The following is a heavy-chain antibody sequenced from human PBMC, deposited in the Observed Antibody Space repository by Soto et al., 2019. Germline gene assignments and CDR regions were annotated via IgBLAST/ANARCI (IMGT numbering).Heavy chain of an antibody. Sequence: ASVKVSCKASGYTFTSYAMHWVRQAPGQGLEWMGGIIPIFGTANYAQKFQGRVTITADESTSTAYMELSSLRSEDTAVYYCASSAGHQDYYGMDVWGQGTTVTVSS. CDR1: GYTFTSYA. CDR3: ASSAGHQDYYGMDV. J-gene: IGHJ6*02. V-gene: IGHV1-69*13. D-gene: IGHD6-13*01. CDR2: IIPIFGTA.